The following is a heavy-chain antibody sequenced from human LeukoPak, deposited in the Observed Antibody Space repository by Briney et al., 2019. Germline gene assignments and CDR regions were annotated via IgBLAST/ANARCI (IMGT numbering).Heavy chain of an antibody. CDR2: INPNSGGT. V-gene: IGHV1-2*06. CDR3: ERDDWGDYWYFDL. J-gene: IGHJ2*01. D-gene: IGHD3-9*01. Sequence: ASVKVSCKASGYTFTGYYMHWVRQAPPQGLEWVGRINPNSGGTNYAQKFQGRVTMTRDTPISTAYMELSRLRSDDTAVYYCERDDWGDYWYFDLWGRGTLVTVSS. CDR1: GYTFTGYY.